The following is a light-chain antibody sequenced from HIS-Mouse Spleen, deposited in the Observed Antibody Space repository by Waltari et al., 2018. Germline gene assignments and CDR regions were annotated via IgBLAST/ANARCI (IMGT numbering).Light chain of an antibody. J-gene: IGKJ2*02. CDR2: AAS. V-gene: IGKV1-5*01. Sequence: DIQMTQSPSTLSASVGDRVTIPCRASQSISSWLAWYQQKPGKAPKLLIYAASTLQSGVPSRFSGSGSGTDFNLTISCLQSEDFATYYCQQYYSFPPGTFGQGTKLEIK. CDR1: QSISSW. CDR3: QQYYSFPPGT.